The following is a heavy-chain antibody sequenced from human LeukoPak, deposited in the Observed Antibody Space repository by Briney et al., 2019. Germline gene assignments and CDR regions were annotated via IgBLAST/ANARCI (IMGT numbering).Heavy chain of an antibody. J-gene: IGHJ5*02. D-gene: IGHD2-15*01. Sequence: GESLKISCKGSGYSFTSCWIGWVRQMPGKGLEWMGIIYPGDSDTRYSPSFQGQVTISADKSISTAYLQWSSLKASDTAMYYCARQEYCSGGSCYTWFDPWGQGTLVTVSS. CDR3: ARQEYCSGGSCYTWFDP. CDR1: GYSFTSCW. CDR2: IYPGDSDT. V-gene: IGHV5-51*01.